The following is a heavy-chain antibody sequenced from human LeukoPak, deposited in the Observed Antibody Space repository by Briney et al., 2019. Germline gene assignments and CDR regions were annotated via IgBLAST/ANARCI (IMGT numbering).Heavy chain of an antibody. CDR2: IYTSGST. Sequence: PSQTLSLTCTVSGGSISSGSYYWSWIRQPAGKGLEWIGRIYTSGSTNYNPSLKSRVTISVDKSKNQFSLKLSSVTAADTAVYYCARISGYDRRNAFDIWGQGTMVTVSS. V-gene: IGHV4-61*02. J-gene: IGHJ3*02. D-gene: IGHD5-12*01. CDR1: GGSISSGSYY. CDR3: ARISGYDRRNAFDI.